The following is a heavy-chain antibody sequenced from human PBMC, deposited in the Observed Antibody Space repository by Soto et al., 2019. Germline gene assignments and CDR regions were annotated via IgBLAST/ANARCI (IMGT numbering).Heavy chain of an antibody. CDR2: INSYEHGP. CDR3: ARGGVYGGDHYYTAMDV. CDR1: GFTFSKYA. Sequence: QPGGSLRLSCAASGFTFSKYALTWVRQSPGKGLEWVSAINSYEHGPYYIDPVRGRFTISRDNSKNMVYLQMNDLRADDSAVYYCARGGVYGGDHYYTAMDVWGQGTTVTVSS. V-gene: IGHV3-23*01. D-gene: IGHD3-3*01. J-gene: IGHJ6*02.